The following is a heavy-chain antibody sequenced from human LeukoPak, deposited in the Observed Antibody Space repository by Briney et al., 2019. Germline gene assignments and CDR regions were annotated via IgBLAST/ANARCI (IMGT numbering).Heavy chain of an antibody. CDR2: ISSNGGST. V-gene: IGHV3-64*01. CDR3: ARDLYWGSGYYYMDV. J-gene: IGHJ6*03. CDR1: GSTFSSYA. D-gene: IGHD3-10*01. Sequence: GGSLRLSCAASGSTFSSYAMHWVRQAPGKGLEYVSAISSNGGSTYYANSVKGRFTISRDNSKSTLYLQMGSLRAEDMAVYYCARDLYWGSGYYYMDVWGTGTTVTVSS.